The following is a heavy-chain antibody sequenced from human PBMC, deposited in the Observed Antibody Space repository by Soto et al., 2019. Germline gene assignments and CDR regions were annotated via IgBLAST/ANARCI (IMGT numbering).Heavy chain of an antibody. CDR2: IYSGGST. CDR1: GFTVSSNY. CDR3: AGPSSGWSANTGPGDFDL. D-gene: IGHD6-19*01. V-gene: IGHV3-53*02. J-gene: IGHJ2*01. Sequence: EVQLVETGGGLIQPGGSLRLSCAASGFTVSSNYMSWVRQAPGKGLEWVSVIYSGGSTYYADSVKGRFTISRDNSKNTLYRQMNSLSAEDTAVYYCAGPSSGWSANTGPGDFDLWGRGTLVTVSS.